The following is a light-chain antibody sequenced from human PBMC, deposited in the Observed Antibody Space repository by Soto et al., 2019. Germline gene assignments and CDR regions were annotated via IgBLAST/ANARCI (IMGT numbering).Light chain of an antibody. CDR3: DSYTSSRSYV. CDR1: GSDVGGYRY. J-gene: IGLJ1*01. V-gene: IGLV2-14*01. Sequence: SVLTQPASVSGSPGQSITISCTGTGSDVGGYRYVSWYQQHPGKAPKLMIYDVSNRPSGVSDRFSGSKSGNTASLTISGLQSEDEADYYCDSYTSSRSYVFGTGTKVTVL. CDR2: DVS.